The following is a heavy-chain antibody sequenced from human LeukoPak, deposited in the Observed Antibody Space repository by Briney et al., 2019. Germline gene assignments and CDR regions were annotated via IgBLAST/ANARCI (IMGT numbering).Heavy chain of an antibody. CDR3: AKGYSSSWYVFDY. D-gene: IGHD6-13*01. J-gene: IGHJ4*02. Sequence: GSLRLSCAASGFTFSSYGMHWVRQAPGKGLEWVAVISYDGSNKYYADSVKGRLTISRDNSKNTLYLQMNSLRAEDTAVYYCAKGYSSSWYVFDYWGQGTLVTVSS. CDR1: GFTFSSYG. CDR2: ISYDGSNK. V-gene: IGHV3-30*18.